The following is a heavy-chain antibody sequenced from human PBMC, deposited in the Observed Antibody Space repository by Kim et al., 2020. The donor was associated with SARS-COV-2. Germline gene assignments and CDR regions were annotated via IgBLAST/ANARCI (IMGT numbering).Heavy chain of an antibody. CDR2: INTNTGNP. Sequence: ASVKVSCKASGYTFTTSAVNWVRQAPGQGLKWMGWINTNTGNPTYAQDFTGRFVFSLDISVSTAYLQINNLKTEDTAVYYCAQGSGSYYDYYYGMDVWG. V-gene: IGHV7-4-1*02. J-gene: IGHJ6*02. CDR3: AQGSGSYYDYYYGMDV. D-gene: IGHD3-10*01. CDR1: GYTFTTSA.